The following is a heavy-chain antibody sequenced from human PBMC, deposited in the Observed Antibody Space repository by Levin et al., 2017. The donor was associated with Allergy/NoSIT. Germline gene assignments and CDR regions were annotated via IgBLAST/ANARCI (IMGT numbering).Heavy chain of an antibody. CDR1: GFTFSTYG. CDR2: IWYDGSVK. D-gene: IGHD6-13*01. V-gene: IGHV3-33*01. J-gene: IGHJ5*02. CDR3: ARDVAGAGNLGIVT. Sequence: GGSLRLSCAVSGFTFSTYGMHWVRQAPGKGLEWVAVIWYDGSVKYYADSVKGRFTISRDNSKDTLYLQMSSLRVEDTAVYYCARDVAGAGNLGIVTWGQGTVVTVSS.